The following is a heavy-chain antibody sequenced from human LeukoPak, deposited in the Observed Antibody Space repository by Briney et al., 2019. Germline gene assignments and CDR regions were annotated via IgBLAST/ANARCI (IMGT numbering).Heavy chain of an antibody. CDR1: GFTFDDYA. CDR2: ISWNSGNI. J-gene: IGHJ4*02. D-gene: IGHD6-19*01. CDR3: AKDQSSGWYYFDY. Sequence: PGRSLRLSCAASGFTFDDYAMHWVRQAPGKGLEWVSGISWNSGNIGYADSVKGRFTISRDNAKNTLYLQMNSLRAEDTAVYYCAKDQSSGWYYFDYWGQGTLVTVSS. V-gene: IGHV3-9*01.